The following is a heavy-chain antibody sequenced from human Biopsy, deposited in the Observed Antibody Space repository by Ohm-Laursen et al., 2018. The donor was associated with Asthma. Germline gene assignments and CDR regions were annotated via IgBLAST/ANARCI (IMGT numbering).Heavy chain of an antibody. V-gene: IGHV4-39*01. D-gene: IGHD6-13*01. CDR3: ARHKHSNSWYKYYFDY. Sequence: TLSLTCTVSGGSMSSSSYSWGWIRQPPGKGLEWIGNVYHSGNTNINPSLQSRVTISVDTSKSQFSLKVSAVTAADTAVYFCARHKHSNSWYKYYFDYWGQGTLVTVSS. CDR2: VYHSGNT. J-gene: IGHJ4*02. CDR1: GGSMSSSSYS.